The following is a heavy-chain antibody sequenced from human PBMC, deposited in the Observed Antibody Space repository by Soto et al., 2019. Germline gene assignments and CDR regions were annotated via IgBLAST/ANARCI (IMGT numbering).Heavy chain of an antibody. CDR2: INPSGGST. D-gene: IGHD3-22*01. J-gene: IGHJ4*02. V-gene: IGHV1-46*01. CDR3: ARGRDESSTYSPFDY. Sequence: GASVKVSCKASGYTFTSYYMHWVRQAPGQGLEWMGIINPSGGSTRYPQKFQGRVTMTRDTSTSTVYMELSSLRSEDTAVYCCARGRDESSTYSPFDYWGQGTLVTVSS. CDR1: GYTFTSYY.